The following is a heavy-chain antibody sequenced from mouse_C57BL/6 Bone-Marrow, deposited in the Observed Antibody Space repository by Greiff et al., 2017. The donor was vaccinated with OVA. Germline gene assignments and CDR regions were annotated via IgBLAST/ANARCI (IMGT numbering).Heavy chain of an antibody. Sequence: EVQVVESGGGLVKPGGSLKLSCAASGFTFSSYTMSWVRQTPEKRLEWVATISGGGGNTYYPDSVKGRFTISRDNAKNTLYLQMSSLRSEDTALYYCARYGFFDYWGQGTTLTVSS. CDR2: ISGGGGNT. CDR3: ARYGFFDY. J-gene: IGHJ2*01. CDR1: GFTFSSYT. V-gene: IGHV5-9*01. D-gene: IGHD1-2*01.